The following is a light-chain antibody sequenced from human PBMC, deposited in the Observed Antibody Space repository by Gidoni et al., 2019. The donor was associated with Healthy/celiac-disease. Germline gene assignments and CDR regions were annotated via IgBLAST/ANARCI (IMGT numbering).Light chain of an antibody. CDR2: DAS. Sequence: GDRVTITCRASQSISSWLAWYQQKPGKAPKLLIYDASSLESGVPSRFSGSGSGTEFTLTISSLQPDDFATYYCQQYNRYSPVVTFGGGTKVEIK. V-gene: IGKV1-5*01. CDR3: QQYNRYSPVVT. CDR1: QSISSW. J-gene: IGKJ4*01.